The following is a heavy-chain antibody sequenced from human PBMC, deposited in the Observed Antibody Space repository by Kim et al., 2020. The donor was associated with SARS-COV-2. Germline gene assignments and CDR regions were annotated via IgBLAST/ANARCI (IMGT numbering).Heavy chain of an antibody. CDR3: AKLPTAGAALGTWYFDL. J-gene: IGHJ2*01. CDR1: GFTFSSFP. CDR2: VGSRGVNT. V-gene: IGHV3-23*01. Sequence: GGSLRLSCVASGFTFSSFPMTWVRQAPGKGLEWVSGVGSRGVNTFYADSLKGRFTISRDNSKNTLYLQMNSLRAEDTAVYYCAKLPTAGAALGTWYFDLWGRGILVTVSS. D-gene: IGHD6-13*01.